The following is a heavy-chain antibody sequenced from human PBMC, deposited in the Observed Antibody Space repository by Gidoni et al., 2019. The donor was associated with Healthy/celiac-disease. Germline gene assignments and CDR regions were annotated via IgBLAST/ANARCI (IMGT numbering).Heavy chain of an antibody. Sequence: QVQLVQSGAEVTKPGSSVQVSCRASGGTFRSSAISWVRQAPGLWLEWRGGVIPIFGTANYGQKFQGRFTITADESTSTAYMGLRSLGSEDRAVYYCARDGRLVLGFDYWGQGTLVTVSS. J-gene: IGHJ4*02. V-gene: IGHV1-69*01. CDR3: ARDGRLVLGFDY. CDR1: GGTFRSSA. CDR2: VIPIFGTA. D-gene: IGHD6-19*01.